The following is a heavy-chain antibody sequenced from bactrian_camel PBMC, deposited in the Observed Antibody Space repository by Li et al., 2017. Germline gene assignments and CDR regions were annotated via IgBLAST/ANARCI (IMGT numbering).Heavy chain of an antibody. CDR2: IYSGGGST. Sequence: QLVESGGGSVQAGGSLRLSCAASGYTYSSSCMGWFRQAPGKEREGVAAIYSGGGSTVYDDSVKGRFTISKDKAQNTLFLQMNSLAPEDTATYYCAAAPTRRVSPPFWQNSYTFWGQGTQVTVS. CDR1: GYTYSSSC. J-gene: IGHJ4*01. D-gene: IGHD5*01. CDR3: AAAPTRRVSPPFWQNSYTF. V-gene: IGHV3S25*01.